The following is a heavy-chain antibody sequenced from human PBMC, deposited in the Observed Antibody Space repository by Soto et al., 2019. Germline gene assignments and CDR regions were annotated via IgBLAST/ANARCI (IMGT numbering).Heavy chain of an antibody. D-gene: IGHD2-2*01. CDR2: INPSGGST. CDR3: ARRYCSSTSCYELDY. Sequence: QVQLVQSGAEVKKPGASVKVSCKASGYTFTSYYMHWVRQAPGQGLEWMGIINPSGGSTSYAQKFQGGVTMTRDTSTSTVYMELSSLRSEDTAVYYCARRYCSSTSCYELDYWGQGTLVTVSS. J-gene: IGHJ4*02. CDR1: GYTFTSYY. V-gene: IGHV1-46*03.